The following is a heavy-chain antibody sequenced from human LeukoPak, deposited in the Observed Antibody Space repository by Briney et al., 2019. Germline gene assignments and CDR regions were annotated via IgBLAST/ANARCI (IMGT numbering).Heavy chain of an antibody. D-gene: IGHD3-10*01. CDR3: AGAYGSGSYYLFDY. Sequence: GGSLRLSCAASGFTFSNFAMSWVRQAPGKGLEWVSSISGRGGSTYYADSVKGRFTISRDNSKNTLYLQMNSLRVEDTAVYHCAGAYGSGSYYLFDYWGQGTLVTVSS. V-gene: IGHV3-23*01. J-gene: IGHJ4*02. CDR1: GFTFSNFA. CDR2: ISGRGGST.